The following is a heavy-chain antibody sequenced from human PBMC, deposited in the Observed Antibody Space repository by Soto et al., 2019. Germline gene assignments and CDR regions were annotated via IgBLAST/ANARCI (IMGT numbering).Heavy chain of an antibody. V-gene: IGHV4-59*08. Sequence: SETLSLTCTVSGGSISSHYWSWIRQPPGKGLEWIGYIYYSGSTNYNPSLKSRVTISVDTSKNQFSLKLSSVTAADTAVYYCARNLARVGPLDYWGQGTLVTVSS. J-gene: IGHJ4*02. CDR3: ARNLARVGPLDY. CDR2: IYYSGST. CDR1: GGSISSHY. D-gene: IGHD1-26*01.